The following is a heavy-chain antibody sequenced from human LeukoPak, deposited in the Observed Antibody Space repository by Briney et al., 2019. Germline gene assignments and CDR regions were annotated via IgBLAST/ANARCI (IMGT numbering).Heavy chain of an antibody. CDR2: IKSKAAGGTT. Sequence: GSPRLSCAASGFTFSKAWMGWVRQAPGEGVEWVGRIKSKAAGGTTDYAAPVQGRFTISRDDSGNTLYLQMNSLKTEDAAVYYCIVGGSYYTYWGQGTLVTVSS. CDR3: IVGGSYYTY. V-gene: IGHV3-15*01. D-gene: IGHD3-10*01. CDR1: GFTFSKAW. J-gene: IGHJ4*02.